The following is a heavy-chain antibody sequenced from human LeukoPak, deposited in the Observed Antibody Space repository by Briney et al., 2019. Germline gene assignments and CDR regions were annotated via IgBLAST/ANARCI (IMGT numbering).Heavy chain of an antibody. CDR1: AFTFSDYY. CDR3: ARALKPLYYYYMDV. CDR2: ISTSGTNI. V-gene: IGHV3-11*04. J-gene: IGHJ6*03. Sequence: GGSLRLSCAASAFTFSDYYMSWIRQAPGKGLEWVSYISTSGTNIYYADSVKGRFTISRDNAKNSLYLQMNSLRAEDTAVYYCARALKPLYYYYMDVWAKGPRSPSP.